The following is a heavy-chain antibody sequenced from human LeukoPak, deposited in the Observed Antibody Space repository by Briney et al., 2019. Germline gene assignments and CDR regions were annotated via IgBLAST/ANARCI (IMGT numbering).Heavy chain of an antibody. CDR1: GGSISSYY. CDR2: IYYSGST. V-gene: IGHV4-59*01. CDR3: ARGAPVEMATTYYFDY. D-gene: IGHD5-24*01. J-gene: IGHJ4*02. Sequence: PSETLSLTCTVSGGSISSYYWSWIRHPPGKGLEWIGYIYYSGSTNYNPSLKSRVTISVDTSKNQFSLKLSSVTAADTAVYYCARGAPVEMATTYYFDYWGQGTLVTVSS.